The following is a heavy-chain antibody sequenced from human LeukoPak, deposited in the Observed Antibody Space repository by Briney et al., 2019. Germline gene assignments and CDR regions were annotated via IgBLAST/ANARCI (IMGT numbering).Heavy chain of an antibody. CDR1: GGSISSSSYY. V-gene: IGHV4-39*01. CDR3: ARHGIVVVMYFDY. Sequence: SETLSLTCTVSGGSISSSSYYWGWIRQPPGKGLEWIGSIYYSGSTYYNPFLKSRVTISVDTSKNQFSLKLSSVTAADTAVYYCARHGIVVVMYFDYWGQGTLVTVSS. CDR2: IYYSGST. D-gene: IGHD3-22*01. J-gene: IGHJ4*02.